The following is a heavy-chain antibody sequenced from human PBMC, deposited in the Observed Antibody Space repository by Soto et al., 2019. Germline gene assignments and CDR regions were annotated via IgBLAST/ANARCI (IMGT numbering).Heavy chain of an antibody. Sequence: GGSLRLSCAASGFTFSSYWMHWVRQAPGKGLVWVSRINSDGSSTSYADSVKGRFTISRDNAKNTLYLQMNSLRAEDTAVYYCAREGIAVAGTFDYWGQGTLVTVSS. CDR3: AREGIAVAGTFDY. CDR1: GFTFSSYW. J-gene: IGHJ4*02. CDR2: INSDGSST. V-gene: IGHV3-74*01. D-gene: IGHD6-19*01.